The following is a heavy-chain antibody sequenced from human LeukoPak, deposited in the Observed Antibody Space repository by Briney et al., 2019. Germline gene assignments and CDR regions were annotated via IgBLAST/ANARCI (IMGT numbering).Heavy chain of an antibody. CDR2: FDPEDGET. CDR3: ATWGVVVILDAFDI. J-gene: IGHJ3*02. D-gene: IGHD3-22*01. CDR1: GYTLTELS. V-gene: IGHV1-24*01. Sequence: ASVKVYCKVSGYTLTELSMHWVRQAPGKGLEWMGGFDPEDGETIYAQKFQGRVTMTEDTSTDTAYMELSSLRSEDTAVYYCATWGVVVILDAFDIWGQGTMVTVSS.